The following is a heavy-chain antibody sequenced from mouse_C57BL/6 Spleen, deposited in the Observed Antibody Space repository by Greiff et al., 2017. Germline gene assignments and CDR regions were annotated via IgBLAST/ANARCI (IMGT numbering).Heavy chain of an antibody. D-gene: IGHD2-3*01. Sequence: QVQLQQSVAELVRPGASVTLSCKASGYTFTDYEMHWVKQTPVHGLEWIGAIDPETGGTAYNQKFKGKAIVTAAKFSSTAYMEILSLTSEDSAVCYCTSMNRGAMDYWGQGTSVTVSA. J-gene: IGHJ4*01. CDR1: GYTFTDYE. V-gene: IGHV1-15*01. CDR2: IDPETGGT. CDR3: TSMNRGAMDY.